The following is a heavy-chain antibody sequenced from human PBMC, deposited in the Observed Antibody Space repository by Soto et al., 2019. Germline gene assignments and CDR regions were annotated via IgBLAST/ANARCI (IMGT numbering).Heavy chain of an antibody. CDR2: IYYTGTT. D-gene: IGHD3-3*01. CDR1: GGSIGNSDYS. J-gene: IGHJ4*02. V-gene: IGHV4-39*01. CDR3: ARRSGFKYGFWRGSYGQ. Sequence: QLQLQESGPGLVKPSETLSLTCTVSGGSIGNSDYSWGWIRQPPGKGLEWIANIYYTGTTYYNPSLQLRVTISVHTSKNQSSPKLSSATAADTAVYYCARRSGFKYGFWRGSYGQWGQGTLVSVSS.